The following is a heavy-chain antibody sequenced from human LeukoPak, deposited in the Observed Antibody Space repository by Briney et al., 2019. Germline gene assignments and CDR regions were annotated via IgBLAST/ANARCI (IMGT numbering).Heavy chain of an antibody. Sequence: PGGSLRLSCAASGFTSSSYWMSWVRQAPGKGLEWVANIKQDGSEKYYVDSVKGRFTISRDNAKNSLYLQMNSLRAEDTAVYYCARGGGSYYYWGQGTLVTVSS. CDR2: IKQDGSEK. CDR3: ARGGGSYYY. CDR1: GFTSSSYW. J-gene: IGHJ4*02. D-gene: IGHD1-26*01. V-gene: IGHV3-7*01.